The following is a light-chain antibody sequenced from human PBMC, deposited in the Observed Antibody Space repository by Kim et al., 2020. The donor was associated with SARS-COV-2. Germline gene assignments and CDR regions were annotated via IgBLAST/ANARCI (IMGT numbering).Light chain of an antibody. CDR1: QDISNS. CDR2: AAS. CDR3: QQLNRYPLT. V-gene: IGKV1-9*01. Sequence: ASIGDRVTVTCRASQDISNSLAWYQQKAGKAPKLLIFAASTLQSGVPSRFSGSGSGTEFTLTISSLQPEDFATYYCQQLNRYPLTFGEGTKVDIK. J-gene: IGKJ1*01.